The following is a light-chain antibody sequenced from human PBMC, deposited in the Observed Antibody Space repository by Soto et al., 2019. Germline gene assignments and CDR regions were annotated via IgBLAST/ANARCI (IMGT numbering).Light chain of an antibody. CDR3: QKYSSAPHA. CDR1: QGIINY. J-gene: IGKJ1*01. CDR2: GAS. V-gene: IGKV1-27*01. Sequence: DIQMTQSPSSLSASVGDRVTITCQANQGIINYLAWYQQKPGKIPKLLIYGASTLQSGVPPRFSGSGSGTDFTLTINSLQPEDVATYYCQKYSSAPHAFGQGTKVEIK.